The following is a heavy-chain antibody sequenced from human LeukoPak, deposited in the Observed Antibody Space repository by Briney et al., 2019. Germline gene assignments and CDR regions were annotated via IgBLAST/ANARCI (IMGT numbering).Heavy chain of an antibody. D-gene: IGHD5-18*01. CDR2: IYYSGST. J-gene: IGHJ4*02. V-gene: IGHV4-39*01. CDR3: ARRKLWAFDY. Sequence: PSETLSLTCTVSGGSISSSSYYWGWIRQPPGKGLEWIGSIYYSGSTYYNPSLKSRVTISADTSKNQFSLKLSSVTAADTAVYYCARRKLWAFDYWGQGTLVTVSS. CDR1: GGSISSSSYY.